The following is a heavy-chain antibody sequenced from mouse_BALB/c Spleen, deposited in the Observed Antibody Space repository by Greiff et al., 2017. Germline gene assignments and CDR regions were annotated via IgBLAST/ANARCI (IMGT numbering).Heavy chain of an antibody. CDR2: ISSGGSYT. CDR1: GFTFSSYA. D-gene: IGHD2-3*01. V-gene: IGHV5-9-4*01. J-gene: IGHJ2*01. CDR3: ARGDGYYGY. Sequence: DVKLVESGGGLVKPGGSLKLSCAASGFTFSSYAMSWVRQTPEKRLEWVASISSGGSYTYYPDTVTGRFTISRDNAKNTLYLEMSSLRSEDTAMYYCARGDGYYGYWGQGTTLTVSS.